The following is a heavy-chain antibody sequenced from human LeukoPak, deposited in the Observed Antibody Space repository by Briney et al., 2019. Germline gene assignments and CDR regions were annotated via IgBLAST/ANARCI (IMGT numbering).Heavy chain of an antibody. CDR3: ASETYCSSTSCYIQSDY. CDR1: GGTFSSYA. Sequence: ASVKVSCKASGGTFSSYAISWVRQAPGQGLEWMGIINPSGGSTSYAQKFQGRVTMTRDMSTSTVYMELSSLRSEDTAVYYCASETYCSSTSCYIQSDYWGQGTLVTVSS. V-gene: IGHV1-46*01. D-gene: IGHD2-2*02. CDR2: INPSGGST. J-gene: IGHJ4*02.